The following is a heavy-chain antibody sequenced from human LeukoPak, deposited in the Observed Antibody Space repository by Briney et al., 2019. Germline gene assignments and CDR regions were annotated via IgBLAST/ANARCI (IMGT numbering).Heavy chain of an antibody. J-gene: IGHJ1*01. CDR1: GGTFSSYA. D-gene: IGHD2-2*01. CDR2: INPSGGST. V-gene: IGHV1-46*01. Sequence: ASVKVSCKASGGTFSSYAISWVRQAPGQGLEWMGIINPSGGSTSYAQKFQGRVTMTRDTSTSTVYMELSSLRSEDTAVYYCARENPGYCSSTSCYELGNMSFQHWGQGTLVTVSS. CDR3: ARENPGYCSSTSCYELGNMSFQH.